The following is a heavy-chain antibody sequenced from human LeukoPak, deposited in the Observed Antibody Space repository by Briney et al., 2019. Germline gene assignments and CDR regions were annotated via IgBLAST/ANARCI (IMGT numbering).Heavy chain of an antibody. CDR2: INSDGSST. V-gene: IGHV3-74*01. J-gene: IGHJ3*02. CDR3: ARGLGFWSGYYNAFDI. CDR1: GFTFSSYW. D-gene: IGHD3-3*01. Sequence: PGGSLRLSCAASGFTFSSYWMHWVRQAPGKGLVWVSRINSDGSSTTYADSVKGRFTISRDNPKNTLYLQMNSLRAEDTAVYYCARGLGFWSGYYNAFDIWGQGTMVTVSS.